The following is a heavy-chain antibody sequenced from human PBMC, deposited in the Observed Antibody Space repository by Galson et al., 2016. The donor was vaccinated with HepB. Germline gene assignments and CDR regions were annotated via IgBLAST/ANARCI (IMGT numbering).Heavy chain of an antibody. V-gene: IGHV3-30*18. CDR1: GFTFGKYG. D-gene: IGHD2-2*03. CDR3: VKGVDSVVEINGFDP. J-gene: IGHJ5*02. Sequence: SLRLSCAGSGFTFGKYGMHWVRQAAGKGLEWLALIPYDGSNTHYADSVKGRFTISRDNSKNKVYLKMNSLRDEDTAIYHCVKGVDSVVEINGFDPWGQGTLVIVSS. CDR2: IPYDGSNT.